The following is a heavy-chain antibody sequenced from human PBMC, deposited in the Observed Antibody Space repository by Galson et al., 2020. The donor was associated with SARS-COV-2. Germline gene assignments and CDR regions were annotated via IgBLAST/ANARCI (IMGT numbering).Heavy chain of an antibody. CDR1: GLTFSSYG. J-gene: IGHJ1*01. V-gene: IGHV3-33*01. D-gene: IGHD6-13*01. Sequence: TGGSLRLSCAASGLTFSSYGMHWVRQAPGKGLEWVAVICYDGSNKYYADSVKGRFTISRDNSKNTLYLQMNSLRAEDTAVYYCARALHIAAAGTGEYFQHWGQGTLVTVSS. CDR3: ARALHIAAAGTGEYFQH. CDR2: ICYDGSNK.